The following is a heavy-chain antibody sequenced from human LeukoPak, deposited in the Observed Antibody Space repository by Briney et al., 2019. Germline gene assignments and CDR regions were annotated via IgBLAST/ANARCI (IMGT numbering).Heavy chain of an antibody. CDR1: GFTFSSYA. D-gene: IGHD1-26*01. J-gene: IGHJ4*02. CDR3: AKVKAEGELLPFDY. CDR2: ISGSGGST. Sequence: GGSLRLSCAASGFTFSSYAMSWVRQAPGEGLEWVSAISGSGGSTYYADSVKGRFTISRDNSKNTLYLQMNSLRAEDTAVYYCAKVKAEGELLPFDYWGQGTLVTVSS. V-gene: IGHV3-23*01.